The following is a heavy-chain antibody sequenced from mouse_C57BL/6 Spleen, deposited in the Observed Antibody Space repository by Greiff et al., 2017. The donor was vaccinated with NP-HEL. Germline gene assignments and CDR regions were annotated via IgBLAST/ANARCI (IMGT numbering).Heavy chain of an antibody. J-gene: IGHJ2*01. D-gene: IGHD2-5*01. CDR1: GYTFTNYW. CDR3: ARADPYYSNYFDY. CDR2: INPGSGGT. Sequence: VQLQESGAELVRPGTSVKVSCKASGYTFTNYWIEWVKQRPGQGLEWIGVINPGSGGTNYNEKFKGKAKLTADKSSSTAYMQLSSLTSEDSAVYFYARADPYYSNYFDYWGQGTTLTVSS. V-gene: IGHV1-54*01.